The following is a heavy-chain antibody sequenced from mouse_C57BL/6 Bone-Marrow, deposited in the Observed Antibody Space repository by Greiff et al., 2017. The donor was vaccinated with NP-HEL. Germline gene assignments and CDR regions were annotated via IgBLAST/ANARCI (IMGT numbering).Heavy chain of an antibody. CDR2: ISSGSSTI. CDR1: GFTFSDYG. V-gene: IGHV5-17*01. Sequence: EVNVVESGGGLVKPGGSLKLSCAASGFTFSDYGMHWVRQAPEKGLEWVAYISSGSSTIYYADTVKGRFTISRDNAKNTLFLQMTSLRSEDTAMYYCAGSSPYYYAMDYWGQGTSVTVSS. D-gene: IGHD1-1*01. CDR3: AGSSPYYYAMDY. J-gene: IGHJ4*01.